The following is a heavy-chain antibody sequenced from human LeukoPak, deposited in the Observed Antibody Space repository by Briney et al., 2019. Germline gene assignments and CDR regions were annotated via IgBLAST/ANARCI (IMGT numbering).Heavy chain of an antibody. J-gene: IGHJ4*02. V-gene: IGHV3-13*01. D-gene: IGHD6-19*01. CDR1: GFTFSSYD. CDR2: IGTAGDT. CDR3: ARVRSSGSYDY. Sequence: GGSLRLSCAASGFTFSSYDMHWVRHATGKGLEWVSAIGTAGDTYYPGSVKGRFTISRENAKNSLYLQMNSLRAGDTAVYYCARVRSSGSYDYWGQGTLVTVSS.